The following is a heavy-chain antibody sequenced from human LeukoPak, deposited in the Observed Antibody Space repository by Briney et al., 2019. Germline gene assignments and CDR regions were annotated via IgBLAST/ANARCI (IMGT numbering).Heavy chain of an antibody. CDR2: INHSGST. V-gene: IGHV4-34*01. J-gene: IGHJ6*02. CDR1: GGSFSGYY. D-gene: IGHD3-10*01. Sequence: SETLSLTCAVYGGSFSGYYWSWIRQPPGKGLEWIGEINHSGSTNYNPSLKSRVTISVDTSKNQFSLKLSSVTAADPAVYYCARRGYYGSGRRDVWGQGTTVTVSS. CDR3: ARRGYYGSGRRDV.